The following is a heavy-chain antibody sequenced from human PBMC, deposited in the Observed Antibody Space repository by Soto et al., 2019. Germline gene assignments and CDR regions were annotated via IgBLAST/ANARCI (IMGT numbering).Heavy chain of an antibody. CDR1: GFTFDDYV. CDR2: VNWNGRTT. J-gene: IGHJ4*02. CDR3: AKAREYNYALAH. D-gene: IGHD2-2*01. V-gene: IGHV3-9*01. Sequence: PGGSLRLSCAASGFTFDDYVMHWVRQAPGKGLEWVASVNWNGRTTLYAAAVKGRFSVSRDNGKNSLYLEMTSLRPNDTALYFCAKAREYNYALAHWGQGILVTVCS.